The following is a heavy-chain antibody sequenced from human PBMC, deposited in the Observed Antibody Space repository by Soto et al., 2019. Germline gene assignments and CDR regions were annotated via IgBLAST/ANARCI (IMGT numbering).Heavy chain of an antibody. V-gene: IGHV4-31*03. J-gene: IGHJ6*03. D-gene: IGHD1-26*01. CDR3: GRSRGVYYYYMDV. Sequence: QAQLQESGPGLVRHSQTLSLTCTVSGDSISSGNYYWSWIRQHPGKGLEWIGYIHYGGSTYNNPSLKSRVIISEDASKNQFSLKLTSVTAADTAGYYCGRSRGVYYYYMDVWGKGTTFTVSS. CDR1: GDSISSGNYY. CDR2: IHYGGST.